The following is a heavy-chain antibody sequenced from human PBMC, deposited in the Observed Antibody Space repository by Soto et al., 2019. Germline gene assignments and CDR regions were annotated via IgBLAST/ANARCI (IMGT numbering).Heavy chain of an antibody. Sequence: EVQLVESGGGLVKPGGSLRLSCAASGFTFSNAWMSWVRQAPGKGLEWVGRIKSKTDGGTTDYAAPVKGRFTISRDDSKNTLFLQMNSLSVEDTAIYYCAKKVNSGPGSQYFDYWGQGTLVTVSS. CDR3: AKKVNSGPGSQYFDY. CDR2: IKSKTDGGTT. J-gene: IGHJ4*02. CDR1: GFTFSNAW. D-gene: IGHD3-10*01. V-gene: IGHV3-15*01.